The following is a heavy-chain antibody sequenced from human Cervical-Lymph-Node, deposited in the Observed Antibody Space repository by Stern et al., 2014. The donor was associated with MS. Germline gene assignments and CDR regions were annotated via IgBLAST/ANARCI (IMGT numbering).Heavy chain of an antibody. CDR2: ISIRGYT. J-gene: IGHJ5*02. CDR1: GGSFDAFY. V-gene: IGHV4-34*01. Sequence: QVQLQQWGAGLLKPSETLSLTCGVNGGSFDAFYWSWIRQPPGRGLEWIGEISIRGYTNYNPSPKSQVTISENQSKIRSTLKMNSVTAADTAVYYCARTWIAVRNTKWFDPWGQGTLVTVSS. D-gene: IGHD6-6*01. CDR3: ARTWIAVRNTKWFDP.